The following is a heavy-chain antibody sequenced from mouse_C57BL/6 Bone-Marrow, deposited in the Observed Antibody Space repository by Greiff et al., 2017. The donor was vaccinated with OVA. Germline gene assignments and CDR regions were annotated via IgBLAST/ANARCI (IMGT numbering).Heavy chain of an antibody. Sequence: VQLQQPGAELVKPGASVKLSCKASGYTFTSYWMHWVKQRPGQGLEWIGMIHPNSGSTNYNEKFKSKATLTVDKSSSTAYMQLSSLTSEDSAVYDCARVYDGYYPWFAYWGQGTLVTVSA. J-gene: IGHJ3*01. CDR3: ARVYDGYYPWFAY. CDR1: GYTFTSYW. V-gene: IGHV1-64*01. D-gene: IGHD2-3*01. CDR2: IHPNSGST.